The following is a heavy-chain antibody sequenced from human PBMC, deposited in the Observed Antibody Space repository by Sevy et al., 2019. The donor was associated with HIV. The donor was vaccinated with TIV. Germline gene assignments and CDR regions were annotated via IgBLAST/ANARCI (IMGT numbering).Heavy chain of an antibody. J-gene: IGHJ1*01. CDR2: MYYSGST. Sequence: SETLSLTCTVSGGSISSSSYYWGWIRQPPGKGLEWIGSMYYSGSTYYNPSLKSRVTISVDTSKNQFSLKLSSVTAADTAVYYGARAGDYYDSSGYKSDPEYFQHWGQGTLVTVSS. V-gene: IGHV4-39*01. CDR3: ARAGDYYDSSGYKSDPEYFQH. CDR1: GGSISSSSYY. D-gene: IGHD3-22*01.